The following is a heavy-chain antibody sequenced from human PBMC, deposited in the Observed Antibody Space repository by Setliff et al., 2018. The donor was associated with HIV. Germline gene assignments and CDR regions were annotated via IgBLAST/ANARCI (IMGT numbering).Heavy chain of an antibody. Sequence: SETLSLTCSVSGDSIGTYYWNWIRQTPGKRLEWIGSFYYGGSTDYNPALKNRVAISVDTSRNRVSLKMTSVTAADTAVYYCARARLLGGFLSWGRGALVTVSS. V-gene: IGHV4-59*01. CDR3: ARARLLGGFLS. D-gene: IGHD7-27*01. CDR2: FYYGGST. CDR1: GDSIGTYY. J-gene: IGHJ5*02.